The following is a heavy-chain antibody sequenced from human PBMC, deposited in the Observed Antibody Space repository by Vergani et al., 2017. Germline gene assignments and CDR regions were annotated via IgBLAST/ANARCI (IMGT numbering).Heavy chain of an antibody. CDR1: GGTFSSYA. J-gene: IGHJ6*02. Sequence: QVQLVQSGAEVKKPGSSVKVSCKASGGTFSSYAISWVRQAPGQGLEWMGGIIPIFGTANYAQKFQGRVTITADESTSTAYMELSSLRSEDTAVYYCARVERRWIAVAGQPYYYYYGMDVWGQGTTVTVSS. CDR2: IIPIFGTA. D-gene: IGHD6-19*01. CDR3: ARVERRWIAVAGQPYYYYYGMDV. V-gene: IGHV1-69*01.